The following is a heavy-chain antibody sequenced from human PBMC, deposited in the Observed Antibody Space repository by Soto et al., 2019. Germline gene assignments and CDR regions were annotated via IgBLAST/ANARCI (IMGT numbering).Heavy chain of an antibody. CDR2: IIPIFGTA. D-gene: IGHD3-3*01. J-gene: IGHJ6*02. CDR3: ARERKRNYDFWSGYLGYYYYGMDV. V-gene: IGHV1-69*13. Sequence: GASVKVSCKASGYTFTSYDINWVRQATGQGLEWMGGIIPIFGTANYAQKFQGRVTITADESTSTAYMELSSLRSEDTAVYYCARERKRNYDFWSGYLGYYYYGMDVWGQGTTVTVSS. CDR1: GYTFTSYD.